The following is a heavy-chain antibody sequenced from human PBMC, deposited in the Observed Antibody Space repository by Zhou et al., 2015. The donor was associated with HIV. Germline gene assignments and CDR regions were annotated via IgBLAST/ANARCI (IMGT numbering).Heavy chain of an antibody. CDR1: GFTFSSYA. Sequence: VQLVESGGGVVQPGKSLRLSCAASGFTFSSYAMHWVRQAPGKGLDWVAVVSYDGGNKYYADSVQGRFSISRDNSNNTLYLQMNNLRAEDTAVYYCARDILAVQYYMNVWGKGTTVTVSS. CDR2: VSYDGGNK. D-gene: IGHD6-19*01. V-gene: IGHV3-30-3*01. CDR3: ARDILAVQYYMNV. J-gene: IGHJ6*03.